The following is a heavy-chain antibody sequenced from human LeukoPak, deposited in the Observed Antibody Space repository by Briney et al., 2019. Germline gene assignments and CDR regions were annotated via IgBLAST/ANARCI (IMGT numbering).Heavy chain of an antibody. Sequence: GGSLRLSCAASGFTFSSYAMHWVRQAPGKGLEWVAVISYDGSNKYYADSVKGRFTISRDNSQNTLYLQMNSLRAEDTAVYYCARAGSVELHLDYWGQGTLVTVSS. CDR3: ARAGSVELHLDY. CDR1: GFTFSSYA. J-gene: IGHJ4*02. V-gene: IGHV3-30*19. D-gene: IGHD1-26*01. CDR2: ISYDGSNK.